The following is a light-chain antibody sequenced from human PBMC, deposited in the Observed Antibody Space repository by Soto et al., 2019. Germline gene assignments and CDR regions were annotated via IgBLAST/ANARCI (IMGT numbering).Light chain of an antibody. CDR1: QSVSSSY. CDR2: GAS. V-gene: IGKV3-20*01. Sequence: EIVLTQSPGTLSLSPGEGATLSCRASQSVSSSYLAWYQQKLGQAPRLLVYGASSRATGISDRFSGSGSGTDFTLTISRLEPEDFAMYYCQQYGTSPVAFGQGTKVEIK. CDR3: QQYGTSPVA. J-gene: IGKJ1*01.